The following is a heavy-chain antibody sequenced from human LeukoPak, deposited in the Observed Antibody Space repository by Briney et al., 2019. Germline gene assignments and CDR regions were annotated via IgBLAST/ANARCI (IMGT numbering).Heavy chain of an antibody. CDR1: GFTVSSNY. D-gene: IGHD3-22*01. J-gene: IGHJ4*02. V-gene: IGHV3-66*01. CDR3: ARGWPNTYYYDSSGYQYFDY. Sequence: GGSLRLSCAASGFTVSSNYMSWVRQAPGKGLEWVSVIYSGGSTYYADSVKGRFTISRDNSKNTLYLQMNSLRAGDTAVYYCARGWPNTYYYDSSGYQYFDYWGQGTLVTVSS. CDR2: IYSGGST.